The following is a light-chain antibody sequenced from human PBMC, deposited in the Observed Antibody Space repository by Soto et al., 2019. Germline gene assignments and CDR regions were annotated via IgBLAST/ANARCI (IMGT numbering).Light chain of an antibody. J-gene: IGKJ1*01. Sequence: DIVMTQSPDSLAVSLGERATINCKSSQNILYNSNNKNYLAWFQQKPGQAPKLLIYWASTRESGVPDRFSSSGSGADFTLTISSLQPEDAAVYYCQQYYSSPRTFGQGTKVEIK. CDR3: QQYYSSPRT. V-gene: IGKV4-1*01. CDR1: QNILYNSNNKNY. CDR2: WAS.